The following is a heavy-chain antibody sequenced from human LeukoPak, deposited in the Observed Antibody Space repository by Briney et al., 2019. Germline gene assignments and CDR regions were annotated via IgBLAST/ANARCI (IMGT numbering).Heavy chain of an antibody. CDR1: GGSFSGYY. V-gene: IGHV4-34*01. CDR3: ARGRVGITGTKGYFDY. J-gene: IGHJ4*02. D-gene: IGHD1-20*01. CDR2: INHSGST. Sequence: SETLSLTCAVYGGSFSGYYWSWIRQPPGKGLEWIGEINHSGSTNYNPSLKSRVTISVDTSKNQFSLKLSSVTAADTAVYYCARGRVGITGTKGYFDYWGQGTLVTVSS.